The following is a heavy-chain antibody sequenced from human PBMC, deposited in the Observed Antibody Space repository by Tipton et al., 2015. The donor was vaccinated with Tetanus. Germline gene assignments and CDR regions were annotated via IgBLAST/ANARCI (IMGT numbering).Heavy chain of an antibody. CDR1: GFSFTNYA. CDR2: ISASGGGT. V-gene: IGHV3-23*01. J-gene: IGHJ2*01. CDR3: AKDKCGGSCYIVYWYFDL. Sequence: SLRLSCAASGFSFTNYAVSWVRQAPGKGLEWVSGISASGGGTYYADSVKGRFTISRDNSKNTLYLQMNSLRAEDTAVYYCAKDKCGGSCYIVYWYFDLWGRGTLVPVSS. D-gene: IGHD2-15*01.